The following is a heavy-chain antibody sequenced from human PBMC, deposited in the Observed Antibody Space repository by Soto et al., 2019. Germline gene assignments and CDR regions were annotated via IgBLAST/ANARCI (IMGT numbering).Heavy chain of an antibody. J-gene: IGHJ5*02. CDR2: IHYSGST. V-gene: IGHV4-39*01. Sequence: SSTXSLTGTVAVCCISSKRYYLCWIRQPPGKVLEWIGSIHYSGSTYDNPSLKSRVTISVDTPKNHLSLKLKSVTAADTAVYYRARHASLGYCTNTSRDFSYWLDACGQGTQVNVYS. CDR3: ARHASLGYCTNTSRDFSYWLDA. CDR1: VCCISSKRYY. D-gene: IGHD2-2*01.